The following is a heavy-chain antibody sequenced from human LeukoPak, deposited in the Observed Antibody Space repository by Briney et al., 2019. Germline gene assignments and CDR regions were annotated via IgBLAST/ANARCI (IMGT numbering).Heavy chain of an antibody. CDR1: GGSFNNYY. J-gene: IGHJ4*02. D-gene: IGHD3-3*01. Sequence: SETLSLTCAVYGGSFNNYYWSWIRQPPGKGLEWIGEINHSGSTNYNPSLKSRVTISEDTSKNQFSLKMTSVTAADTAVYYCARLVVSFYVTNNFWVYLDYWGQGTLVTISS. CDR3: ARLVVSFYVTNNFWVYLDY. CDR2: INHSGST. V-gene: IGHV4-34*01.